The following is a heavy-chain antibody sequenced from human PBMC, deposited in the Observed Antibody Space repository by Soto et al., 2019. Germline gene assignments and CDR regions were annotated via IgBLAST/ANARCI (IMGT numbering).Heavy chain of an antibody. CDR1: GFTFSSYS. D-gene: IGHD3-10*01. CDR2: ISRSSSYI. Sequence: EVQLVESGGGLVKPGGSLRLSCAASGFTFSSYSMNWVRQAPGKGLEWVSSISRSSSYIYYADSVKGRFTITRDNAKNSPYMQMNTLSAEDTAVYYCVRDSAWFGELYTVYYYDYGMGVWGQGTTVTVPS. V-gene: IGHV3-21*01. J-gene: IGHJ6*02. CDR3: VRDSAWFGELYTVYYYDYGMGV.